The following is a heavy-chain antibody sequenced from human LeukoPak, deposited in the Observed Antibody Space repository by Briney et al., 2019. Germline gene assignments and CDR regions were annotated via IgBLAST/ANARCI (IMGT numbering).Heavy chain of an antibody. V-gene: IGHV3-66*01. CDR1: GFTVSSNH. J-gene: IGHJ4*02. CDR2: IYSGGST. CDR3: AKAFYYDILTGCFDY. Sequence: GGSLRLSCAASGFTVSSNHMSWVRQAPGKGLEWVSVIYSGGSTYYADSVKGRFTISRDNSKNTLYLQMNSLRAEDTAVYYCAKAFYYDILTGCFDYWGQGTLVTVSS. D-gene: IGHD3-9*01.